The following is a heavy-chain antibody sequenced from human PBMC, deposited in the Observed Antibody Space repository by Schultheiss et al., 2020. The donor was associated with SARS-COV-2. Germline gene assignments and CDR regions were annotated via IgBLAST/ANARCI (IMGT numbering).Heavy chain of an antibody. V-gene: IGHV1-18*01. CDR2: IGAYNHNT. CDR1: GIPFTSYG. CDR3: ARDRQLGDWYFDL. D-gene: IGHD6-13*01. J-gene: IGHJ2*01. Sequence: ASVKVSCKASGIPFTSYGFSWVRQAPGQGLEWMGWIGAYNHNTNYAQNFQGRITMTTDKPTSTAYMELSSLRSEDTAVYYCARDRQLGDWYFDLWGRGTLVTVSS.